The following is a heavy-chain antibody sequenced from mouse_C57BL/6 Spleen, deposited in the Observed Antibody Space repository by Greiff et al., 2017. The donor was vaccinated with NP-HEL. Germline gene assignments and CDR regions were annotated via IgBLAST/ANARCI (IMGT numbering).Heavy chain of an antibody. V-gene: IGHV5-17*01. CDR3: ARPLLYGSSSWFAC. CDR1: GFTFSDYG. Sequence: DVMLVESGGGLVKPGGSLKLSCAASGFTFSDYGMHWVRQAPEKGLEWVAYISSGSSTIYYADTVKGRFTISRDNAKNTLFLQMTSLRSEDTAMYYCARPLLYGSSSWFACWGQGTLVTVSA. D-gene: IGHD1-1*01. J-gene: IGHJ3*01. CDR2: ISSGSSTI.